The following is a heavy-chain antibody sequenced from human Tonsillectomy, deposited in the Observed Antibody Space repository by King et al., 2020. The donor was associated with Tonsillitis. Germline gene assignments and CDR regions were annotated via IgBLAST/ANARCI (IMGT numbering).Heavy chain of an antibody. D-gene: IGHD4-11*01. CDR1: GFTFSIYS. CDR3: ARVPTVTNLGIIDV. Sequence: VQLVESGGGLVKPGGSLRLSCVASGFTFSIYSMKWVRQAPGKGLEWVSSISSTSSYIYYADSVKGRFTISRDNAKNSLYLQINSLRAEDTAVYYCARVPTVTNLGIIDVCGKGTTVTVSS. J-gene: IGHJ6*03. V-gene: IGHV3-21*01. CDR2: ISSTSSYI.